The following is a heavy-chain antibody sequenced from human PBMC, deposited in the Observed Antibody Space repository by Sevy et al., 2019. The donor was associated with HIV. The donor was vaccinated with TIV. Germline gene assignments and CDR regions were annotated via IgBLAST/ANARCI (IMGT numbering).Heavy chain of an antibody. D-gene: IGHD2-2*01. CDR2: IDPSDSYT. J-gene: IGHJ5*02. CDR1: GYSFTSYW. CDR3: ARQYCSSTSCFTPRGSNWFDT. V-gene: IGHV5-10-1*01. Sequence: GESLKISCKGSGYSFTSYWISWVRQMPGKGLEWMGRIDPSDSYTNYSPSFQGHVTISADKSISTAYLQWSSLKASDTAMYYCARQYCSSTSCFTPRGSNWFDTWGQGTLVTVSS.